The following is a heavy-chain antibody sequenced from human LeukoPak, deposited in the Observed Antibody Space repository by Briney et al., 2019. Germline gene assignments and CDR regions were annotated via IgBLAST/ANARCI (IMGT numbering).Heavy chain of an antibody. D-gene: IGHD6-6*01. CDR3: ARGPRPFDY. CDR2: INHSGST. J-gene: IGHJ4*02. Sequence: GSVRLSCAASGFTFSSYEMNWVRQPPGKGLEWIGEINHSGSTNYNPSLKSRVTISVDTSKNQFSLKLSSVTAADTAVYYCARGPRPFDYWGQGTLVTVSS. V-gene: IGHV4-34*01. CDR1: GFTFSSYE.